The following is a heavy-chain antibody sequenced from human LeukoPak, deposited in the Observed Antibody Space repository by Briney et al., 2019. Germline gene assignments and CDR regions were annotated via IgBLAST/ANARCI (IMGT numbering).Heavy chain of an antibody. Sequence: ASVKVSCKASGYTITSYYMHWVRQAPGQGLEWMGIINPSGGSTSYAQKFQGRVTMTRDTSTSTVYMELSSLRSEDTAVYYCAREPGVVVTAIQGFDYWGQGTLVTVSS. D-gene: IGHD2-21*02. CDR2: INPSGGST. V-gene: IGHV1-46*01. CDR3: AREPGVVVTAIQGFDY. J-gene: IGHJ4*02. CDR1: GYTITSYY.